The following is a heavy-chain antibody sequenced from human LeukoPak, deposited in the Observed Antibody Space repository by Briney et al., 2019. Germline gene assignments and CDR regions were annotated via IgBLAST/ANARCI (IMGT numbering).Heavy chain of an antibody. CDR3: AREQLDSYYYYYGMDV. V-gene: IGHV7-4-1*02. CDR1: GYTFTSYA. Sequence: GASVKVSCKASGYTFTSYAMNWVRQAPGQGLEWMGWINTNTGNPTYAQGFTGRFVFSLDTSVSTAYLQISSLRAEDTAVYYCAREQLDSYYYYYGMDVWGQGTTVTVSS. J-gene: IGHJ6*02. CDR2: INTNTGNP. D-gene: IGHD6-13*01.